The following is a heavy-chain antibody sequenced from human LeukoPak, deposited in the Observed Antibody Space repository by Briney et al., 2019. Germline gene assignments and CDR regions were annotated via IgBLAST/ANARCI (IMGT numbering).Heavy chain of an antibody. J-gene: IGHJ4*02. Sequence: SETLSLTCTVSGGSISSYYWTWIRQPPGKGLEWIGYIYYSGNTNYNPSLKSRVAISVDTSKNQFSLKLSSVTAADTAVYYCAGASSGYYSLLFFDYWGQGTLLTVSS. D-gene: IGHD3-22*01. V-gene: IGHV4-59*01. CDR2: IYYSGNT. CDR1: GGSISSYY. CDR3: AGASSGYYSLLFFDY.